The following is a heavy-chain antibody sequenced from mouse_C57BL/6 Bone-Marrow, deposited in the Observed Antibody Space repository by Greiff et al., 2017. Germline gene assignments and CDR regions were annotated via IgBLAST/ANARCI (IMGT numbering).Heavy chain of an antibody. CDR1: GFNIKNIY. CDR3: ASYRFGWLQWYFDV. V-gene: IGHV14-3*01. J-gene: IGHJ1*03. CDR2: IDPANGNT. D-gene: IGHD2-3*01. Sequence: VQLQQSVAELVRPGASVKLSCTASGFNIKNIYMHWVKQRPEQGLEWIGRIDPANGNTKYASKFQGKATITADTFSNTAYLQLSSLTSEDTAIYYCASYRFGWLQWYFDVWGTGTTVTVSS.